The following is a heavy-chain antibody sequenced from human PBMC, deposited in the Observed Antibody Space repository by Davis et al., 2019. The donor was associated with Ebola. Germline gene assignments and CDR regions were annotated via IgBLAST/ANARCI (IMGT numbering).Heavy chain of an antibody. D-gene: IGHD3-10*01. J-gene: IGHJ4*02. V-gene: IGHV5-10-1*01. CDR3: ARANYYALLSSDY. CDR2: IDPSDSYT. Sequence: GESLKISCKGSGYSFTSYWISWVRQMPGKGLEWMGRIDPSDSYTNYSPSFQGHVTISADKSISTAYLQWSSLKASDTAMYYCARANYYALLSSDYWGQGTLVTVSS. CDR1: GYSFTSYW.